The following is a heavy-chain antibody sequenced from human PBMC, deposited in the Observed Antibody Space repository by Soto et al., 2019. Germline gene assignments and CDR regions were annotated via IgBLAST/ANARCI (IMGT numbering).Heavy chain of an antibody. Sequence: EVQLVESGGGLVKPGGSLRLSCAASGFTFSNAWMSWVRQAPGKGLEWVGRIKSKTDGGTTDYAAPVKGRFTISRDDSKNTLYLQMNSLKTEDTAVYYCTTDPLGYCTNGVCYTEGVDFDYWGQGTLVTVSS. V-gene: IGHV3-15*01. CDR3: TTDPLGYCTNGVCYTEGVDFDY. J-gene: IGHJ4*02. CDR2: IKSKTDGGTT. D-gene: IGHD2-8*01. CDR1: GFTFSNAW.